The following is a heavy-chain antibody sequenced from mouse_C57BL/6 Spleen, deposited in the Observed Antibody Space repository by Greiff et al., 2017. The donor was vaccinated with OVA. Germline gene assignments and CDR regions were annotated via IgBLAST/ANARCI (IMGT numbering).Heavy chain of an antibody. V-gene: IGHV5-17*01. CDR2: ISSGSSTI. J-gene: IGHJ2*01. D-gene: IGHD1-1*01. CDR1: GFTFSDYG. CDR3: ARHPLYYYGSSYFDY. Sequence: EVQLVESGGGLVKPGGSLKLSCAASGFTFSDYGMHWVRQAPEKGLEWVAYISSGSSTIYYADTVKGRFTISRDNAKNTLFLQMTSLRSEDTAMYYCARHPLYYYGSSYFDYWGQGTTLTVSS.